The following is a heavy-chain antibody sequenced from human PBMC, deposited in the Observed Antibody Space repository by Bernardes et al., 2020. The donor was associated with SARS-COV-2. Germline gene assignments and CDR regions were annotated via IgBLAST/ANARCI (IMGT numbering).Heavy chain of an antibody. Sequence: ASVKVSCKASGYTFTSYDINWVRQATGQWLEWMGRMNPNSGNTGYAQKFQGRVTMTRNTSISTAYMELSSLRSEDTAVYYCARDYGDDYYYYGMDVWGQGTTVTISS. CDR2: MNPNSGNT. J-gene: IGHJ6*02. CDR1: GYTFTSYD. V-gene: IGHV1-8*01. D-gene: IGHD4-17*01. CDR3: ARDYGDDYYYYGMDV.